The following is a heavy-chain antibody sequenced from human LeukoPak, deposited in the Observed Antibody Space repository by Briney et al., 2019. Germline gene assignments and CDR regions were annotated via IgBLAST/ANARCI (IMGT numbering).Heavy chain of an antibody. D-gene: IGHD5-12*01. CDR1: GYTFTGYY. J-gene: IGHJ6*02. V-gene: IGHV1-2*02. CDR3: ARGQGFDYARFGMDV. CDR2: INPNSGGT. Sequence: GASVKVSCKASGYTFTGYYMHWVRQAPGQGLEWMGWINPNSGGTNNVQKFQGRLTMTRDTSISTAYMELSRLGSDDTAVYYCARGQGFDYARFGMDVWGQGTTVTVSS.